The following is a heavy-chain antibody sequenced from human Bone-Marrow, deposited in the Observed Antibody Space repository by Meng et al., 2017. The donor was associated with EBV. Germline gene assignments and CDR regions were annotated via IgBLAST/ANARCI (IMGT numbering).Heavy chain of an antibody. CDR2: INDSGSA. J-gene: IGHJ5*02. CDR1: GWSFSCSY. CDR3: ATQRRDTDWFDP. D-gene: IGHD6-25*01. V-gene: IGHV4-34*01. Sequence: QVQIQEWGAGLLKPAYTLSLTCAVYGWSFSCSYWTWLRQPPGKGLKWIGEINDSGSANYNPSLKSRVTISVDTSKIQFSLKLSSVTAADTAVYYCATQRRDTDWFDPWGQGTLVTVSS.